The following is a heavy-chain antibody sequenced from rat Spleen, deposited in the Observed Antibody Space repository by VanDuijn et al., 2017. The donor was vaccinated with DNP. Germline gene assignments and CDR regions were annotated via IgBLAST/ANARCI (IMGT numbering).Heavy chain of an antibody. D-gene: IGHD4-3*01. J-gene: IGHJ2*01. V-gene: IGHV5-22*01. Sequence: EVQLVESGGGFVQPGRSLKLSCAASGFSFSDYYMAWVRQAPTKGLEWVAYISYDGGSTYYGDSVKGRFTISRDNAKSTLYLQMNSLRSEDMATYYCIRWNSGHFDYWGQGVMVTVSS. CDR3: IRWNSGHFDY. CDR1: GFSFSDYY. CDR2: ISYDGGST.